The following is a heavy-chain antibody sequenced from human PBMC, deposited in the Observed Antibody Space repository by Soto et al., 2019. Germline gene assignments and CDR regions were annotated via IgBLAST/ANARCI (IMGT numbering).Heavy chain of an antibody. V-gene: IGHV5-51*01. J-gene: IGHJ6*02. CDR3: ARTSAAGKYYCGMDV. CDR2: IYPGDSDT. D-gene: IGHD6-13*01. Sequence: GESLKISCKGSGYSFTSYWIGWVRQMPVKGLEWMGIIYPGDSDTRYSPSFQGQVTISADKSISTAYLQWSSLKASDTAMYYCARTSAAGKYYCGMDVWGQGATVTVSS. CDR1: GYSFTSYW.